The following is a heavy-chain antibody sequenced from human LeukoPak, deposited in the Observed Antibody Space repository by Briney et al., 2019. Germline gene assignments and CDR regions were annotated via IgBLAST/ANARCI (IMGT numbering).Heavy chain of an antibody. Sequence: GGSLRLSCAASGFTFSTAWMSWVRQAPGKGLEWVGRIKSKTDGGTTDYAAPVKGRFTISRDDSKNTLYLQMNSLKTEDTAVYYCTTKILVVPAANDYWGQGTLVTVSS. CDR3: TTKILVVPAANDY. D-gene: IGHD2-2*01. CDR1: GFTFSTAW. CDR2: IKSKTDGGTT. V-gene: IGHV3-15*01. J-gene: IGHJ4*02.